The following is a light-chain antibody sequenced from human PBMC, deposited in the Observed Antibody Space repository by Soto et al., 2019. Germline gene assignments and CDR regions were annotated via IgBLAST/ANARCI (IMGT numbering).Light chain of an antibody. V-gene: IGLV2-14*02. CDR1: RGDVGAYNL. Sequence: QSVLTQPASVSGSPGQSITIPCTGTRGDVGAYNLVSWYQQHPGKAPKLMIYAVTNRPSGISNRFSGSKSGNTASLTISGVQAEDEADYYCNSYTTSSTLVFGTGTKVTV. CDR3: NSYTTSSTLV. CDR2: AVT. J-gene: IGLJ1*01.